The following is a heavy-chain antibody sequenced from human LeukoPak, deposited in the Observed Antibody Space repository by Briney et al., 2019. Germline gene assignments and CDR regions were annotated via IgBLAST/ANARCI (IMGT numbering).Heavy chain of an antibody. CDR1: GFTFSSYP. J-gene: IGHJ4*02. Sequence: GGSLRLSCATSGFTFSSYPMSWVRQAPGRGLEWVSVISGNSGATYYADSVKGRFTISRDNAKNTVYLQMNNLRGEDTALYYCSKAGDTDYYRHGDYWGQGTLVTVSS. V-gene: IGHV3-23*01. CDR2: ISGNSGAT. CDR3: SKAGDTDYYRHGDY. D-gene: IGHD1-26*01.